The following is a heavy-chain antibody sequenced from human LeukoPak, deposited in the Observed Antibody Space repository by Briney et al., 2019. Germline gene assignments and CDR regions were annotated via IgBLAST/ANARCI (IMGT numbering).Heavy chain of an antibody. CDR2: IYHSGGT. Sequence: QVQLEESGPVLVKPSQTLSLPCTVSGRSISSGGYYWSLFRQPPGEGLEWIGYIYHSGGTYYSPSLKSRVTISVDTSKNQFSLKLSSVTAADTAVYYCARTNQLLLDYWGQGTLVTVSS. J-gene: IGHJ4*02. V-gene: IGHV4-30-4*08. D-gene: IGHD2-2*01. CDR3: ARTNQLLLDY. CDR1: GRSISSGGYY.